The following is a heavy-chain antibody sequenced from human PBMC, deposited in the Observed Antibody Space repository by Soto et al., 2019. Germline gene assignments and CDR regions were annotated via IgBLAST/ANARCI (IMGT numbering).Heavy chain of an antibody. CDR2: MNPNSGNT. J-gene: IGHJ4*02. D-gene: IGHD4-17*01. V-gene: IGHV1-2*02. CDR3: ARAHGSGDVDF. CDR1: GYTFTGYY. Sequence: ASVKVSCKASGYTFTGYYMHWVRQAPGQGLEWMGWMNPNSGNTGYAQEFMGRVTMTGDTSISTAYMELNALKSDDTAVYYCARAHGSGDVDFWGQGTQVTVSS.